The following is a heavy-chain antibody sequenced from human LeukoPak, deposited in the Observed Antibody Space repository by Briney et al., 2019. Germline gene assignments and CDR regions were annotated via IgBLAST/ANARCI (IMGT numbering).Heavy chain of an antibody. CDR2: INHSGGT. D-gene: IGHD2-2*01. CDR1: GGSFNGYS. V-gene: IGHV4-34*01. CDR3: ARVCLWGGSCYVYYNGMDV. J-gene: IGHJ6*02. Sequence: SETLSLTCAVSGGSFNGYSWSWIRQPPGKGLEWIGEINHSGGTNYNPSLKSRVTISVDTSKNQFSLKLRSVTAADTAVYYCARVCLWGGSCYVYYNGMDVWGQGTAVTVSS.